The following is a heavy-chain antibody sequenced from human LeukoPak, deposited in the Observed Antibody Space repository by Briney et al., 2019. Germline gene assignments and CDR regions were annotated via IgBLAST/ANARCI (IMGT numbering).Heavy chain of an antibody. D-gene: IGHD3-22*01. J-gene: IGHJ6*02. CDR1: GGTFSSYA. Sequence: SVKVSCKASGGTFSSYAISWVRQAPGQGLEWMGGIIPIFGTANYAQKFQGRVTITTDESTSTAYMELSSLRSEDTAVYYCAREDWDDSSAYDSNTRGYGMDVWGQGTTVTVSS. V-gene: IGHV1-69*05. CDR2: IIPIFGTA. CDR3: AREDWDDSSAYDSNTRGYGMDV.